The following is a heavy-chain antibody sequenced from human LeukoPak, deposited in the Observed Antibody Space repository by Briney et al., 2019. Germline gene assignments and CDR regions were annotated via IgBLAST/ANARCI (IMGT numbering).Heavy chain of an antibody. CDR2: ISGDGSSI. CDR1: GFTVTNEE. J-gene: IGHJ4*02. CDR3: ARMFAS. V-gene: IGHV3-48*03. Sequence: PGGSLRLSCAVSGFTVTNEEMNWVRQAPGKGLEWVSHISGDGSSIYYADSVKGRFSISRDNARNSLYLQMNSLRAEDTAVYYCARMFASWGQGTLVTVS.